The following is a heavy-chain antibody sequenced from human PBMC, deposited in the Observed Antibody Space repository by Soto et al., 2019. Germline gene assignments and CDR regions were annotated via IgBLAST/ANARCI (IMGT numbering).Heavy chain of an antibody. Sequence: SETLSLTCTVSGDSVSSGSYYWSWIRQPPGKGLEWIGYIYYSGSTNYNPSLKSRVTISVDTSKNQFSLKLSSVTAADTAVYYCAREYSSSSSFDYWGQGTLVTVSS. V-gene: IGHV4-61*01. J-gene: IGHJ4*02. CDR2: IYYSGST. CDR3: AREYSSSSSFDY. CDR1: GDSVSSGSYY. D-gene: IGHD6-6*01.